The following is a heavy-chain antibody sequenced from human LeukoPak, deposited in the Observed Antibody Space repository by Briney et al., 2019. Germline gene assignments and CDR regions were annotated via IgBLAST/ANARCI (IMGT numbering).Heavy chain of an antibody. V-gene: IGHV3-74*01. D-gene: IGHD3-22*01. CDR3: ARDFSGYDDY. CDR1: GFTFNNYA. Sequence: GGSLRLSCAASGFTFNNYAMTWVRQAPGKGLVWVSRINTDATITTYADSVRGRFTISRDNAKNILYLQMNSLRAEDTAVYYCARDFSGYDDYWGQGTLVTVSS. J-gene: IGHJ4*02. CDR2: INTDATIT.